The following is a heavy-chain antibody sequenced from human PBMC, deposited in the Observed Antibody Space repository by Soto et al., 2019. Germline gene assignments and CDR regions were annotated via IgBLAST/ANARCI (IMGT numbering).Heavy chain of an antibody. D-gene: IGHD3-16*02. CDR3: ARTVSATTYYDYVWGSYRYCFDY. CDR2: ISAYNGNT. CDR1: GYTFTSYG. Sequence: ASVKVSCKASGYTFTSYGISWVRQAPGQGLEWMGWISAYNGNTNYAQKLQGRVTMTTDTSTSTAYMELRSLRPDDTAVYYCARTVSATTYYDYVWGSYRYCFDYWGERTLVTV. V-gene: IGHV1-18*04. J-gene: IGHJ4*02.